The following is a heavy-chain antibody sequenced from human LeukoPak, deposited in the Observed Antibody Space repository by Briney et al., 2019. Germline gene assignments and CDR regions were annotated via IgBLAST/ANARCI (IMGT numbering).Heavy chain of an antibody. Sequence: GGSLRLSCAASGFTFSSYTMNWVRQAPGKGLEWVSSISSSSIYIHYADSVKGRFTISRDNAKNSLYLQMNSLRAEDTAVYYCARDPWVGVTTDYWGQGTLVTVSS. J-gene: IGHJ4*02. CDR3: ARDPWVGVTTDY. CDR2: ISSSSIYI. D-gene: IGHD4-11*01. CDR1: GFTFSSYT. V-gene: IGHV3-21*01.